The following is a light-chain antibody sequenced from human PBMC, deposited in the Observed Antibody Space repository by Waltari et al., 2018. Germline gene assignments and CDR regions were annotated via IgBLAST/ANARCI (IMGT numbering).Light chain of an antibody. CDR1: QSIVVW. Sequence: TQSPSTLSASVGDRVTITCRASQSIVVWLAWYQQKPGKAPRLLIYKASYLESGVPSRFSGSGSGTAFTLTISSLQADDFATYYCLQYNSYPWTFGQGTKVEIK. CDR2: KAS. V-gene: IGKV1-5*03. J-gene: IGKJ1*01. CDR3: LQYNSYPWT.